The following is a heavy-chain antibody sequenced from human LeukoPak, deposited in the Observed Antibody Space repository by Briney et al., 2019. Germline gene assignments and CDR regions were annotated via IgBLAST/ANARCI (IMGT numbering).Heavy chain of an antibody. V-gene: IGHV3-23*01. CDR2: ISGSGGST. J-gene: IGHJ3*02. CDR1: GFTFSSYA. Sequence: GGSLRLSCAASGFTFSSYAMNWVRQAPGKGLEWVSAISGSGGSTYYADSVKGRFTISRDNSKNTLYLQMNSLRAEDTAVYYCAKDNVPAAIGYDAFDIWGQGTMVTVSS. CDR3: AKDNVPAAIGYDAFDI. D-gene: IGHD2-2*01.